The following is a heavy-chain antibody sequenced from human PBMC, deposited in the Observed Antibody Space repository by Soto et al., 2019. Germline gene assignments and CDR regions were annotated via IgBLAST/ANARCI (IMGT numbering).Heavy chain of an antibody. CDR1: GFTFSSYG. J-gene: IGHJ6*02. Sequence: QVQLVESGGGVVQPGRSLRLSCAASGFTFSSYGMHWVRQAPGKGLEWVAVIWYDGSNKYYADSVKGRFTISRDNSKNTLYLQMNSLRAEDTAVYYCAKGFVGGGLRHRIAVAGFYYYYYGMDVWGQGTTVTVSS. CDR2: IWYDGSNK. CDR3: AKGFVGGGLRHRIAVAGFYYYYYGMDV. V-gene: IGHV3-33*06. D-gene: IGHD6-19*01.